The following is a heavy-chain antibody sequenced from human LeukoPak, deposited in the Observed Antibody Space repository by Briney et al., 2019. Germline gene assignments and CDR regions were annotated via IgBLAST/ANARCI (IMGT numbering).Heavy chain of an antibody. D-gene: IGHD3-3*01. V-gene: IGHV4-59*11. J-gene: IGHJ4*02. CDR2: IYYSGST. CDR1: GGSISSHY. CDR3: ARGRRFLEWLSDFDY. Sequence: SETLSLTCTVSGGSISSHYWSWIRQPPGKGLEWIGYIYYSGSTNYNPSLKSRVTISVDTSKNQFSLKLSSVTAADTAVYYCARGRRFLEWLSDFDYWGQGTLITVSS.